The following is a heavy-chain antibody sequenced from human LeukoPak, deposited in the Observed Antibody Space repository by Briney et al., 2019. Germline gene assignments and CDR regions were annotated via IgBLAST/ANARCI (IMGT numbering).Heavy chain of an antibody. CDR1: GFTFDDHG. D-gene: IGHD3-3*01. CDR2: IIWSSGII. J-gene: IGHJ3*02. CDR3: AKDTGRPTDAITMEDNAFDI. Sequence: PGGSLRLSCAASGFTFDDHGMHWVRQAPGKGLEWVSGIIWSSGIIGYADSVKGRFTISRDNAKNSLYLQMDSLRAEDTALYYCAKDTGRPTDAITMEDNAFDIWGQGTMVTVSS. V-gene: IGHV3-9*01.